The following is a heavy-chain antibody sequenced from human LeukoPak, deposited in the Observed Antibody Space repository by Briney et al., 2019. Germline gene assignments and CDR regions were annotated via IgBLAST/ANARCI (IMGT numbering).Heavy chain of an antibody. CDR1: GYTFSNFG. CDR2: ISGNNDNP. J-gene: IGHJ4*02. Sequence: ASVKVSCKTSGYTFSNFGISWVRQAPGQGLEWMGWISGNNDNPNYRQKFQGRFTVTTDSSTSTAYMELRNLTFDDTAVYYCARDGTSADDYWGQGTLVTVSS. D-gene: IGHD1-26*01. CDR3: ARDGTSADDY. V-gene: IGHV1-18*04.